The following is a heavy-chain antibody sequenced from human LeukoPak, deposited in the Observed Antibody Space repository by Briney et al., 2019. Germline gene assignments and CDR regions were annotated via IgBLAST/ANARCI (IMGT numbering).Heavy chain of an antibody. CDR2: IMPLFGTA. J-gene: IGHJ5*02. V-gene: IGHV1-69*05. Sequence: SVKVSCKTSGGTFNNSAISWVRQAPGQGLEWLGGIMPLFGTAGYAQKFQGRVTITKDESTRTVYLELTSLTSDNTAVYYCARDVHGDYGSGWFDPWGQGTLVSVSS. D-gene: IGHD4-17*01. CDR1: GGTFNNSA. CDR3: ARDVHGDYGSGWFDP.